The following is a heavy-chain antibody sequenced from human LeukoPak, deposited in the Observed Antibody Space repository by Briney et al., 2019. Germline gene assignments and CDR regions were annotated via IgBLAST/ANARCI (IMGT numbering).Heavy chain of an antibody. CDR1: GFTFSSYW. D-gene: IGHD2-8*01. CDR2: IKQDGSEK. V-gene: IGHV3-7*03. Sequence: QPGGSLRLSCAASGFTFSSYWMSWVRQAPGKGLEWVANIKQDGSEKYYVDSVKGRFTISRDNAKNSLYLQMNSLRAEDTAVYYCANLGYCTNGVCPRGYWGQGTLVTVSS. CDR3: ANLGYCTNGVCPRGY. J-gene: IGHJ4*02.